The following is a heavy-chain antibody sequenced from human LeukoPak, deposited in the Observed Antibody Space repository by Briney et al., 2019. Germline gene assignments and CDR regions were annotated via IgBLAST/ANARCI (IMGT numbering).Heavy chain of an antibody. V-gene: IGHV1-69*13. CDR1: GYTFTSYG. CDR3: ARERDGYNPPFDY. Sequence: GASVKVSCKASGYTFTSYGISWVRQAPGQGLEWMGGIIPIFGTANYAQKFQGRVTITADESTSTVYMELSSLRSEDTAVYYCARERDGYNPPFDYWGQGTLVTVSS. J-gene: IGHJ4*02. CDR2: IIPIFGTA. D-gene: IGHD5-24*01.